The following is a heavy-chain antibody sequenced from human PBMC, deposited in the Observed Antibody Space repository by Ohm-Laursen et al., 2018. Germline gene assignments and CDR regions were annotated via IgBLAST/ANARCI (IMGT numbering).Heavy chain of an antibody. J-gene: IGHJ4*02. CDR2: VDASGGTI. Sequence: SLRLSCAASGFTFRSYWMTWVRQAPGKGLEWLSYVDASGGTIYYADSMEGRFTISRDNAKNELYLQMNGLRGEDTAVYYCARGAPFYGGFDYWGQGTLVTVSS. D-gene: IGHD4-17*01. CDR3: ARGAPFYGGFDY. V-gene: IGHV3-48*01. CDR1: GFTFRSYW.